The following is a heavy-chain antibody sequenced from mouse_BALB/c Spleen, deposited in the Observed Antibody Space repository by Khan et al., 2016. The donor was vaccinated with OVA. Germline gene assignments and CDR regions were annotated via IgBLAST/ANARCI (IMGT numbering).Heavy chain of an antibody. D-gene: IGHD2-10*01. V-gene: IGHV9-3-1*01. CDR2: INTYTGEP. Sequence: QIQLVQSGPELKKPGETVKISCKASGHTFTKYGMNWVNQAPGKGLKWMGWINTYTGEPTYADDFNGRFAFSLETSASTAYLQINNLKNEDTATYVCARPPYCSYVMDNWGQGTSVTVSS. CDR1: GHTFTKYG. J-gene: IGHJ4*01. CDR3: ARPPYCSYVMDN.